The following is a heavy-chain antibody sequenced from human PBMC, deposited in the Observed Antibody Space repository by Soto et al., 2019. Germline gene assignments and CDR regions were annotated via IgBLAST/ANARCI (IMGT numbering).Heavy chain of an antibody. V-gene: IGHV3-48*02. J-gene: IGHJ4*02. Sequence: PGGSLRLSCAASGFTFSTFSMNWVRQAPGKGLEWLSYIGGSGGSISYADSVKGRFTISRDNGKNTLYLQMSSLRDEDTAVYYCARDLAWAFDSWGQGAMVTVYS. CDR2: IGGSGGSI. CDR1: GFTFSTFS. CDR3: ARDLAWAFDS. D-gene: IGHD1-26*01.